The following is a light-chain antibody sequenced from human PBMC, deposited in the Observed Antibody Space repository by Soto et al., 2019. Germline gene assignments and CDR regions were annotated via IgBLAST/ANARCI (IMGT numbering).Light chain of an antibody. CDR2: DAS. Sequence: EVVLTHSPATLSLSTGERATLSCRASQSISFYLTWYQHKPGQAPRLLICDASNRATGIPARFSGSGYGTDFTLTSSMLEHEDFAVYCCQQNGSSRCTFGRGSKVDI. CDR1: QSISFY. CDR3: QQNGSSRCT. V-gene: IGKV3-11*01. J-gene: IGKJ1*01.